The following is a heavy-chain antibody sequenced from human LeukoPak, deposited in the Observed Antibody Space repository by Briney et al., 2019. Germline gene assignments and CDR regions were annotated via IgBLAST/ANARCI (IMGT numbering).Heavy chain of an antibody. CDR3: ARGLGSGSYYHY. Sequence: PSQTLSLTCTVSGGSISSGSYYWSWVRQPAGKGLEWIGRIYTSGSTNYNPSLKSRVTISVDTSKNQFSLKLNSVTAADTAVYYCARGLGSGSYYHYWGQGTLVTVSS. CDR2: IYTSGST. CDR1: GGSISSGSYY. D-gene: IGHD3-10*01. J-gene: IGHJ4*02. V-gene: IGHV4-61*02.